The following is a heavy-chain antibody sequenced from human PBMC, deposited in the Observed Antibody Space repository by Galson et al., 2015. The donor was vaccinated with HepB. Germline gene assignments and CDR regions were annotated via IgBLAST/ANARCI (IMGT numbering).Heavy chain of an antibody. CDR3: ARDLVGSARTSSPYYYYGMDV. V-gene: IGHV6-1*01. Sequence: CAISGDSVSSNSAAWNWIRQSPSRGLEWLGRTYYRSKWYNDYAVSVKSRITINPDTSKNQFSLQLNSVTPEDTAVYYCARDLVGSARTSSPYYYYGMDVWGQGTTVTVSS. CDR2: TYYRSKWYN. D-gene: IGHD1-26*01. CDR1: GDSVSSNSAA. J-gene: IGHJ6*02.